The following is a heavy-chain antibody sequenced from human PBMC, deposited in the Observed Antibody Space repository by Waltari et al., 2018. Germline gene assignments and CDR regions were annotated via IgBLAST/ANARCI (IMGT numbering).Heavy chain of an antibody. CDR3: AKDEGARLAPTFGMDA. V-gene: IGHV3-23*01. D-gene: IGHD6-6*01. J-gene: IGHJ6*02. CDR2: LSASGLM. CDR1: GFPFSTYT. Sequence: EMLLLESGGALVQPGGSLRLSCAASGFPFSTYTMNWVRQAPGRGLEWVAVLSASGLMDYGDSGKGRFIISRDNSKNILYLEMYRLRVEDTARYYCAKDEGARLAPTFGMDAWGQGTTVIVSS.